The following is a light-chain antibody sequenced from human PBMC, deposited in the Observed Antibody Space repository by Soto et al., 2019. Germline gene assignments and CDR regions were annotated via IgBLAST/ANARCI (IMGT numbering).Light chain of an antibody. J-gene: IGKJ1*01. CDR3: QHYNDWPPTWT. CDR2: GAS. Sequence: EIVMTQSPATLSVSPGERATLSCRASQSFSSKLAWYQQKPGQTPRVLIYGASTRATGIPARFSGSGSGTEFTLTISSLQSEDSAVYHCQHYNDWPPTWTFGQGTKVEIK. CDR1: QSFSSK. V-gene: IGKV3-15*01.